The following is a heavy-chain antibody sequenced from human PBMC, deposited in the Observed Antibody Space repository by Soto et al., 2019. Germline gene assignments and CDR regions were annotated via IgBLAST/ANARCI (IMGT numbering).Heavy chain of an antibody. CDR2: ISSSSSYT. CDR1: GFTFSDYY. D-gene: IGHD1-26*01. Sequence: QVQLVESGGGLVKPGGSLRLSCAASGFTFSDYYMSWIRQAPGKGLEWVSYISSSSSYTNYADSVKGRFTISRDNAKNSLYLQMNSLRAEDTAVYYCAREVVGATKNDYYYGMDVWGQGTTVTVSS. J-gene: IGHJ6*02. CDR3: AREVVGATKNDYYYGMDV. V-gene: IGHV3-11*06.